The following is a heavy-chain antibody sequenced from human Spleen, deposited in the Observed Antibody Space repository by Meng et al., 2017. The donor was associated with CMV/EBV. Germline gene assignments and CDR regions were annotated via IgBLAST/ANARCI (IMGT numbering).Heavy chain of an antibody. V-gene: IGHV3-9*01. D-gene: IGHD4/OR15-4a*01. Sequence: SLKISFAASGFTFDDYAMHWVRQAPGEGLEWVSGINWNSGSIGHADSVKGRFTISRDNAKNSLYLPMNSLRPEDTALYYCAKATVAVLTRGTLDYWGQGTMVTVSS. CDR3: AKATVAVLTRGTLDY. CDR1: GFTFDDYA. CDR2: INWNSGSI. J-gene: IGHJ4*02.